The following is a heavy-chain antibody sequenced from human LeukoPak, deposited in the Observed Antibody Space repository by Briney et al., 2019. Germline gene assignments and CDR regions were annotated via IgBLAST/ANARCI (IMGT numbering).Heavy chain of an antibody. CDR2: ISHREST. J-gene: IGHJ3*01. Sequence: PSETLSLARGLSGPSDSNHFWRWLRPPPPRELEWIGCISHRESTRHNPPLRRRATLPVDAPNNEVFLHVTAVSSADRAVYYCAKGVSGTYYAFDVWGQGRTV. V-gene: IGHV4-59*02. CDR1: GPSDSNHF. CDR3: AKGVSGTYYAFDV. D-gene: IGHD1-26*01.